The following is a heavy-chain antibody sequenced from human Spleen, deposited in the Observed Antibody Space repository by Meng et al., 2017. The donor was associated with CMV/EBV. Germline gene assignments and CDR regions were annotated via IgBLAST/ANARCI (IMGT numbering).Heavy chain of an antibody. CDR1: GYSISSGYY. V-gene: IGHV4-38-2*02. J-gene: IGHJ4*02. CDR3: ARDYLLDSSSPGY. Sequence: SETLSLTCTVSGYSISSGYYWGWVRQPPGKGLEWIGSIYHSGSTYYNPSLKSRVTISVDTSKNQFSLKLSSVTAADTAVYYCARDYLLDSSSPGYWGQGTLVTVSS. CDR2: IYHSGST. D-gene: IGHD6-6*01.